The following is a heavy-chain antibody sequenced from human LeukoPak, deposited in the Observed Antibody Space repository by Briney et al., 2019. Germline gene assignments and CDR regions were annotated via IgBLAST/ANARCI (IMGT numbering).Heavy chain of an antibody. J-gene: IGHJ5*02. D-gene: IGHD2-21*02. CDR1: GFTVSNNY. CDR3: VRNSGDLGA. Sequence: TGGSLRLSCAASGFTVSNNYMSWVRRAAGKGLEWVALIYSGGSTYYADSVKGRFTISRDNSKNTLHLQMNSLRAEDTAVYYCVRNSGDLGAWGQGTLVTVSS. V-gene: IGHV3-53*01. CDR2: IYSGGST.